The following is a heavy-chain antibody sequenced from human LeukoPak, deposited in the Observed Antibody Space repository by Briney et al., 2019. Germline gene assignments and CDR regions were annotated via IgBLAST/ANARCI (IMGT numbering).Heavy chain of an antibody. CDR1: GFTFSSYS. V-gene: IGHV3-21*01. CDR3: ARAAAAGKRIWFDP. CDR2: ISSSSSYI. D-gene: IGHD6-13*01. J-gene: IGHJ5*02. Sequence: PGGSLRLSCAASGFTFSSYSMIWVRQAPGKGLEWVSSISSSSSYIYYADSVKGRFTISRDNAKNSLYLQMNSLRAEDTAVYYCARAAAAGKRIWFDPWGQGTLVTVSS.